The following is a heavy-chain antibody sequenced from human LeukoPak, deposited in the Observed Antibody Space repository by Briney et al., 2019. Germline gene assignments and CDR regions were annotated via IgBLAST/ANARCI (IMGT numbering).Heavy chain of an antibody. J-gene: IGHJ4*02. V-gene: IGHV3-30-3*01. CDR3: ARGGIEYSSSPLDY. D-gene: IGHD6-6*01. Sequence: PGRSLRLSCAASGFTFSSYAMHWVRQAPGKGLEWVAVISYDGSNKYYADSVKGRFTISRDNSKDTLYLQMNSLRAEDTAVYYCARGGIEYSSSPLDYWGQGTLVTVSS. CDR2: ISYDGSNK. CDR1: GFTFSSYA.